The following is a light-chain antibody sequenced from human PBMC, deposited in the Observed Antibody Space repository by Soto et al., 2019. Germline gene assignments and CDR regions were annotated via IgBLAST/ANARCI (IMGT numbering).Light chain of an antibody. V-gene: IGKV1-12*01. CDR2: AAT. Sequence: DIQMTQSPSSVSASIGDRVTITCRANQGIDNWLAWYQQKPGKAPNLLIFAATSVQSGVPSRFSGSRSGTDFSLTISSLQPDDFATYFCQQAHTFPPSFGTGTKVEI. J-gene: IGKJ4*01. CDR3: QQAHTFPPS. CDR1: QGIDNW.